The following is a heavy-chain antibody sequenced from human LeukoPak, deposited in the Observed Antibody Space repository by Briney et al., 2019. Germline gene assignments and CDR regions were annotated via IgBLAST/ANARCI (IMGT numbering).Heavy chain of an antibody. CDR1: GGSISSYY. Sequence: PSETLSLTCTVSGGSISSYYWSWIRQPPGKGLEWIGYIYYSGSTNYNPSLESRVTISVDTSKNQFSLKLSSVTAADTAVYYCAGLPGSFSRSVRPRSLPWGQGTLVTVSS. V-gene: IGHV4-59*01. D-gene: IGHD3-10*01. CDR3: AGLPGSFSRSVRPRSLP. CDR2: IYYSGST. J-gene: IGHJ5*02.